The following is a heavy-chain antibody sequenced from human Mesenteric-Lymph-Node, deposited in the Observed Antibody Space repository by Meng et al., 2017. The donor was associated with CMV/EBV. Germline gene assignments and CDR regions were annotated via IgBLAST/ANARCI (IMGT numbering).Heavy chain of an antibody. J-gene: IGHJ4*02. V-gene: IGHV3-74*01. Sequence: GESLKISCTASGFTFSDYWMHWVRQSPEKGLEWVSRINTDGTTTTYADSVKGRFTISRDNAKNSLYLQVNSLRAEDTAVYYCATDTAMVRGYWGQGTLVTVSS. CDR1: GFTFSDYW. CDR3: ATDTAMVRGY. D-gene: IGHD5-18*01. CDR2: INTDGTTT.